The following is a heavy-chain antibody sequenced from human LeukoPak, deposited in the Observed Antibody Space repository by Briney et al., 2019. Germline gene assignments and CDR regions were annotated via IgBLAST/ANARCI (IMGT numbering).Heavy chain of an antibody. Sequence: ASVKVSCKASGYTFTSYGISWVRQAPGQGLEWMGWISAYNGNTNYAQKFQGRVTITGNTSISTAYMELSSLRSEDTAVYYCARVLNPRTYYYGSGFLDAFDIWGQGTMVTVSS. V-gene: IGHV1-18*01. J-gene: IGHJ3*02. CDR2: ISAYNGNT. CDR3: ARVLNPRTYYYGSGFLDAFDI. CDR1: GYTFTSYG. D-gene: IGHD3-10*01.